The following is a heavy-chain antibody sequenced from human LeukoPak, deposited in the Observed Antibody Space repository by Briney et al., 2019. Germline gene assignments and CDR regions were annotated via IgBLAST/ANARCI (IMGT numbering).Heavy chain of an antibody. CDR3: ARGGFGELFSSDY. D-gene: IGHD3-10*01. CDR2: IRYDGSNK. J-gene: IGHJ4*02. V-gene: IGHV3-30*02. CDR1: GFTFSSYG. Sequence: GGSLRLSCAASGFTFSSYGMHWVRQAPGKGLEWVAFIRYDGSNKYYADSVKGRFTISRDNAKNSLYLQMNSLRAEDTAVYYCARGGFGELFSSDYWGQGTLVTVSS.